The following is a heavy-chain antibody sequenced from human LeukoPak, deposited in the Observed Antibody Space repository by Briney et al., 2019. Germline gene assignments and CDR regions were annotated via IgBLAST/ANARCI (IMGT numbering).Heavy chain of an antibody. D-gene: IGHD5-18*01. J-gene: IGHJ2*01. CDR2: IIPIFGTA. CDR3: AKEGDTALVTGYFDL. V-gene: IGHV1-69*01. Sequence: GSSVKVSCKASGGTFFSYVISWVRQAPGQGLDWMGGIIPIFGTAHYAQKFQGRLTITADESTSTVYMEMSSLRSEDTAMYYCAKEGDTALVTGYFDLWGRGTLVTVSS. CDR1: GGTFFSYV.